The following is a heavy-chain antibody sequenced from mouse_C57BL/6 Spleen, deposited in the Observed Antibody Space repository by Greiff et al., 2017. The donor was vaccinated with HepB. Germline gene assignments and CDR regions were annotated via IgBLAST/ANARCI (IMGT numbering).Heavy chain of an antibody. Sequence: EVQLQQSGTVLARPGASVKMSCKTSGYTFTSYWMHWVKQRPGQGLEWIGAIYPGNSDTSYNQKFKGKAKLTAVTSASTAYMELSSLTNEDSAVYYCTRRYYGSSFIFDYWGQGTTLTVSS. J-gene: IGHJ2*01. CDR1: GYTFTSYW. CDR3: TRRYYGSSFIFDY. CDR2: IYPGNSDT. V-gene: IGHV1-5*01. D-gene: IGHD1-1*01.